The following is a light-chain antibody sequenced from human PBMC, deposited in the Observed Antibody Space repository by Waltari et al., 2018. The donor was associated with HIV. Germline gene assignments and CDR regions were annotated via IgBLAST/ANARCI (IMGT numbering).Light chain of an antibody. CDR2: RDT. CDR1: ALPKRY. J-gene: IGLJ3*02. V-gene: IGLV3-25*03. Sequence: SYELTQPPSVSVSPGQTARVTCSGDALPKRYPYWYQQRPGQAPVLLIFRDTERPSGIPERFSSSSSGTTGSLTIRAVEAEDEADYYCQSTDSSGVYWVFGGGTTLTVL. CDR3: QSTDSSGVYWV.